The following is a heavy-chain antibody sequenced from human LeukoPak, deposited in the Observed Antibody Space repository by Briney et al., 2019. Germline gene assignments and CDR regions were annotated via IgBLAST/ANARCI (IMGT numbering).Heavy chain of an antibody. D-gene: IGHD3-22*01. V-gene: IGHV1-18*01. Sequence: GASVKVSCNASGYAFTSYGISWVRQAPGQGLEWMGWISAYNGNTNYAQKLQGRVTMTTDTSTSTAYMELRSLRSEDTAVYYCATMYYYDRSGYYSDAFDIWGQGTMVTVSS. CDR1: GYAFTSYG. CDR3: ATMYYYDRSGYYSDAFDI. J-gene: IGHJ3*02. CDR2: ISAYNGNT.